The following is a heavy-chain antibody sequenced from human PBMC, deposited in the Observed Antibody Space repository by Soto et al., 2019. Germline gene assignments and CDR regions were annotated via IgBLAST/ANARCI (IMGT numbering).Heavy chain of an antibody. J-gene: IGHJ6*03. CDR1: GFTFSDHY. Sequence: GGSLRLSCAASGFTFSDHYMDWVRQAPGKGLEWVGRTRNKANSYTTEYAASVKGRFTISRDDSKNSLYLQMNSLKTEDTAVYYCVMTWIQLWRWRGMDVWGKGTTVTVSS. CDR2: TRNKANSYTT. D-gene: IGHD5-18*01. CDR3: VMTWIQLWRWRGMDV. V-gene: IGHV3-72*01.